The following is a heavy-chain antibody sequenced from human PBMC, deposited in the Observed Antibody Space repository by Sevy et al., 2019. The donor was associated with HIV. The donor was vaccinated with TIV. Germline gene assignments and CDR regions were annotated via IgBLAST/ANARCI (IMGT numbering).Heavy chain of an antibody. CDR2: IRSKANCYAT. CDR3: TRRPLVVPAAMGYYGMDV. Sequence: GGSLRLSCAASGFTFSGSAMHWVRQASGKGLEWVGRIRSKANCYATAHAASVKGRFTISRDDSKNTAYLQMNSLKTEDTAVYYCTRRPLVVPAAMGYYGMDVWGQGTTVTVSS. J-gene: IGHJ6*02. CDR1: GFTFSGSA. V-gene: IGHV3-73*01. D-gene: IGHD2-2*01.